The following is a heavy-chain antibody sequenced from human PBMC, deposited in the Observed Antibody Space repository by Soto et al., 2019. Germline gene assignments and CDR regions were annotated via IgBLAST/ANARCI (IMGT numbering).Heavy chain of an antibody. V-gene: IGHV3-23*01. CDR1: HFAFNIDA. J-gene: IGHJ6*02. Sequence: GGSLRLSCVASHFAFNIDAMTWVRQAPGKGLEWVSSMSGSGSSIYYADSVKGRFTITRDKSKKTLYLQWSSLKASDTAMYYCARRSDYYYGMDVWGQGTTVTV. CDR3: ARRSDYYYGMDV. D-gene: IGHD3-16*01. CDR2: MSGSGSSI.